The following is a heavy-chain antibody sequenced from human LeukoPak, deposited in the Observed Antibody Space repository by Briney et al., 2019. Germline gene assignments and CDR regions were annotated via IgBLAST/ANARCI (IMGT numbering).Heavy chain of an antibody. J-gene: IGHJ5*02. Sequence: ASVKVSCKASGYTFTGYYMHWVRQAPGQGLEWMGWINPNSGGTNYAQKFQGRVTMTRDTSISTAYMELSRLGSDDTAVYYCAREEGGIQLWFRNWFDPWGQGTLVTVSS. CDR2: INPNSGGT. CDR3: AREEGGIQLWFRNWFDP. D-gene: IGHD5-18*01. V-gene: IGHV1-2*02. CDR1: GYTFTGYY.